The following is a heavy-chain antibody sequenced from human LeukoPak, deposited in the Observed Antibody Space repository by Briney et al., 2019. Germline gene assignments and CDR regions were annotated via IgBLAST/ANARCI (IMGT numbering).Heavy chain of an antibody. V-gene: IGHV5-51*01. CDR2: IYPDDSDT. CDR3: ARHYPGGDYFIDY. J-gene: IGHJ4*02. D-gene: IGHD4-17*01. Sequence: GESLKISCKGSGYSFTSYWIGWVRQMPGKGLGWVGIIYPDDSDTRYSPSFQDQVIISADKSISTAYLQWSSLKASDTAMYYCARHYPGGDYFIDYWGQGTLVTVSS. CDR1: GYSFTSYW.